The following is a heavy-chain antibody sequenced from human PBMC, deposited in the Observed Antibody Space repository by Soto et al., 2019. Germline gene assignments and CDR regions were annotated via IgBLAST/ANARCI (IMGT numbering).Heavy chain of an antibody. CDR1: GGTFSSYA. D-gene: IGHD5-18*01. CDR2: IIPIFGTA. CDR3: AREVDTAMAFSY. J-gene: IGHJ4*02. V-gene: IGHV1-69*13. Sequence: SVKVSCKAPGGTFSSYAISWVRQAPGQGLEWMGGIIPIFGTANYAQKFQGRVTITADESTSTAYMELSSLRSEDTAVYYCAREVDTAMAFSYWGQGTLVTVSS.